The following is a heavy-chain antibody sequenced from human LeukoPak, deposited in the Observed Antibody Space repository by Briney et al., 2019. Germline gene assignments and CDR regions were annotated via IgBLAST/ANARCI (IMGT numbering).Heavy chain of an antibody. D-gene: IGHD6-13*01. Sequence: SETLSLTCAVYGGSFSGYYWSWIRQPPGKGLEWIGEINHSGSTNYNPSLKSRVTISVDTSKNQFSLKLSSVTAADTVVYYCARARRTVRIAAAGRPSGWFDPWGQGTLVTVSS. J-gene: IGHJ5*02. CDR1: GGSFSGYY. CDR2: INHSGST. CDR3: ARARRTVRIAAAGRPSGWFDP. V-gene: IGHV4-34*01.